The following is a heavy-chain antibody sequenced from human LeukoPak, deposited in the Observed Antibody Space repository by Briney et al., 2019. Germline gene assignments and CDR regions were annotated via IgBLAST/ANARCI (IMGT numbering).Heavy chain of an antibody. CDR2: IKQDGSDK. CDR1: GFTFSTYW. Sequence: QPGGSLRLSCAASGFTFSTYWMGWVRQAPGKGLEWVANIKQDGSDKYYVDSVKGRFTISRDNAKNSLFLQMNSLRAEDTAVYYCARVRCSSNSCFPDYWGQGTLVTVSS. D-gene: IGHD2-2*01. V-gene: IGHV3-7*01. J-gene: IGHJ4*02. CDR3: ARVRCSSNSCFPDY.